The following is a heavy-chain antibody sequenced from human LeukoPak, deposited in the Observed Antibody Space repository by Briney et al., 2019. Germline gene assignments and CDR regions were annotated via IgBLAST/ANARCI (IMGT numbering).Heavy chain of an antibody. CDR3: ARGRIAVAAFYYFDY. D-gene: IGHD6-19*01. J-gene: IGHJ4*02. CDR1: GASISGYY. CDR2: IYTSGST. Sequence: KPAETLSLTCTVSGASISGYYWSWIRQPAGKGLEWIGRIYTSGSTNYNPSLKSRVTMSVDTSKNQFSLKLSSVTAADTAVYYCARGRIAVAAFYYFDYWGQGTLVTVSS. V-gene: IGHV4-4*07.